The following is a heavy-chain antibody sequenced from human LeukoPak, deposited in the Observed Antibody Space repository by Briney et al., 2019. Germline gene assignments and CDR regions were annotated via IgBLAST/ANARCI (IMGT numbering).Heavy chain of an antibody. CDR1: GFTFSSYW. CDR2: IKRDGSER. Sequence: PGGSLRLSCVASGFTFSSYWMSWVRRAPGKGLEWVANIKRDGSERNYVDSVKGRFTISRDNAKNSLYLQMNSLGAEDTAVYYCARDAVDTAMVGYSDYWGQGTLVTVSS. V-gene: IGHV3-7*01. CDR3: ARDAVDTAMVGYSDY. J-gene: IGHJ4*02. D-gene: IGHD5-18*01.